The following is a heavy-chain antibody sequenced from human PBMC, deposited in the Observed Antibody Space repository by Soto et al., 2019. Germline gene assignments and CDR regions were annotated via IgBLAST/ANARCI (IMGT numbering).Heavy chain of an antibody. CDR1: GYTFTSYG. CDR2: ISAYNGNT. D-gene: IGHD6-13*01. Sequence: QVQLVQSGAEVKKPGASVKVSCKASGYTFTSYGISWVRQAPGQGLEWMGWISAYNGNTNYAQKLQGRVTMTTDTPTTTASMELRSLRSDDTAVYYCARDQVAAAGTSLVPMDVWGQGTTVTVSS. V-gene: IGHV1-18*01. J-gene: IGHJ6*02. CDR3: ARDQVAAAGTSLVPMDV.